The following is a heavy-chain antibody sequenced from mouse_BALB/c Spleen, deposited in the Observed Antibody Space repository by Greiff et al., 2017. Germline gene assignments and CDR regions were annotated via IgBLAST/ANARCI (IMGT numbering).Heavy chain of an antibody. CDR2: ISSGGGST. CDR3: ARRSTMITDWFAY. CDR1: GFAFSSYD. Sequence: DVKLVESGGGLVKPGGSLKLSCAASGFAFSSYDMSWVRQTPEKRLEWVAYISSGGGSTYYPGTVKGRFTISRDNAKNTLYLQMSSLKSEDTAMYYCARRSTMITDWFAYWGQGTLVTVSA. J-gene: IGHJ3*01. V-gene: IGHV5-12-1*01. D-gene: IGHD2-4*01.